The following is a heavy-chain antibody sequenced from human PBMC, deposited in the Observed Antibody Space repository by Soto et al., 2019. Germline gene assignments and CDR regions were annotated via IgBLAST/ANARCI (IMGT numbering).Heavy chain of an antibody. CDR2: MYNTGST. J-gene: IGHJ6*02. Sequence: SETLSLTCTASGGPMSSYYWNWIRQPPGKGLEWIGYMYNTGSTVYNPSFKSRVTISVDTSKNQFSLKLNSVTAADTAVYYCARDLWGYCGTDCYPLDVWGQGTTVTVSS. D-gene: IGHD2-21*02. V-gene: IGHV4-59*01. CDR3: ARDLWGYCGTDCYPLDV. CDR1: GGPMSSYY.